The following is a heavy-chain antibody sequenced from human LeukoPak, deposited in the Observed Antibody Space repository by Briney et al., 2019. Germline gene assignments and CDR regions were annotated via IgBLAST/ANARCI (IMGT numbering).Heavy chain of an antibody. Sequence: ASVKVSCKASGYTFTGYYIHWVRPAPGQGPEWIGGINPNSGDTYYAQMFQGRVTMTRDTSITTAYMELSRLRSDDRAVYYCAREAHGSGTYYSDYWGQGTLVTVSS. CDR2: INPNSGDT. V-gene: IGHV1-2*02. CDR1: GYTFTGYY. CDR3: AREAHGSGTYYSDY. D-gene: IGHD3-10*01. J-gene: IGHJ4*02.